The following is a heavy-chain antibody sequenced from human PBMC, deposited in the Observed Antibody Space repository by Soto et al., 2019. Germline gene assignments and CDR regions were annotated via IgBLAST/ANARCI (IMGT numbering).Heavy chain of an antibody. J-gene: IGHJ2*01. CDR3: ARPLWRDDYNWAYFDL. V-gene: IGHV3-30-3*01. CDR2: ISYDGSNK. Sequence: QVQLVESGGGVVQPGRSLRLSCAASGFTFSSYAMHWVRQAPGKGLEWVAVISYDGSNKYYADSVKGRFTISRDNSKNSLYLQMNRLRAEDTAVYYCARPLWRDDYNWAYFDLWGRGTLVTVSS. CDR1: GFTFSSYA. D-gene: IGHD4-4*01.